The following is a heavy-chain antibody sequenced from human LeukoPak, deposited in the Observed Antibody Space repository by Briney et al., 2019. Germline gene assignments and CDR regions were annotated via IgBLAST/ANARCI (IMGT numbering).Heavy chain of an antibody. CDR3: ARRNGGFDY. CDR2: ISGSGGTT. V-gene: IGHV3-23*01. J-gene: IGHJ4*02. CDR1: RFTFSSYV. D-gene: IGHD1-1*01. Sequence: GGSLRLSCAASRFTFSSYVMTWVRQAPGKGLEWVSAISGSGGTTYYADSVKGRFTISRDNSKNTLYLQMNSLRAEDTALYYCARRNGGFDYWGQGTLVTVSS.